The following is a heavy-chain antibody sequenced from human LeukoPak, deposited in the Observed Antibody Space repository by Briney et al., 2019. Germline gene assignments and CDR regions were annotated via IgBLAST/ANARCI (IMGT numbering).Heavy chain of an antibody. V-gene: IGHV3-9*01. J-gene: IGHJ3*02. CDR1: GFTFDDYA. CDR2: ISWNSGSI. CDR3: AKDKEYGSGSYDAFDI. D-gene: IGHD3-10*01. Sequence: GGSLRLSCAASGFTFDDYAMHWVRQAPGKGLEWVSGISWNSGSIGYADSVKGRFTISRDNAKNSLYLQMNSLRAEDTALYYCAKDKEYGSGSYDAFDIWGQGTMVTVSS.